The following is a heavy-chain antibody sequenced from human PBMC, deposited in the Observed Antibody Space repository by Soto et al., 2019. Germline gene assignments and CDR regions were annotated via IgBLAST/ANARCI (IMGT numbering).Heavy chain of an antibody. CDR1: GLTSNRDW. CDR3: AIYRFANGWDV. D-gene: IGHD2-2*02. J-gene: IGHJ6*02. V-gene: IGHV3-7*03. Sequence: GGSLRLSCAASGLTSNRDWMAWVRQAPGRGLEWVANMKPDGSEKYYAGSVRGRFTISFSRDGTETSLHLQMTSLRVEDTAHYYCAIYRFANGWDVWGQRTTVTVPS. CDR2: MKPDGSEK.